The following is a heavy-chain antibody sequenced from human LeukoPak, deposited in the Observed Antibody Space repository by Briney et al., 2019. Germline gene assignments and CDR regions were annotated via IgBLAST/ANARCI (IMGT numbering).Heavy chain of an antibody. Sequence: PSETLSLTCTVSGGSMSSYYWSWIRQPPREGLEWIGYVHYSGSTNYNPSLKSRVTISVNTSKNQFSLKLSSVTAADTAVYYCARHDYSRGWYFLAYWGQGTLVTVSS. CDR1: GGSMSSYY. CDR2: VHYSGST. D-gene: IGHD6-19*01. J-gene: IGHJ4*02. V-gene: IGHV4-59*08. CDR3: ARHDYSRGWYFLAY.